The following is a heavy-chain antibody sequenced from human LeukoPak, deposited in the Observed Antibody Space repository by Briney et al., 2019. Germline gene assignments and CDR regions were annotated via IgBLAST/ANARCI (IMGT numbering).Heavy chain of an antibody. CDR3: AIRPDCSGGSCSHNWFDP. CDR1: GFTFSSYA. J-gene: IGHJ5*02. D-gene: IGHD2-15*01. Sequence: PGGSLRLSCAASGFTFSSYAMSWIRQPPGKGLEWIGEINHSGSTNYNPSLKSRVTISVDTSKNQFSLKLSSMTAADTAVYYCAIRPDCSGGSCSHNWFDPWGQGTLVTVSS. V-gene: IGHV4-34*08. CDR2: INHSGST.